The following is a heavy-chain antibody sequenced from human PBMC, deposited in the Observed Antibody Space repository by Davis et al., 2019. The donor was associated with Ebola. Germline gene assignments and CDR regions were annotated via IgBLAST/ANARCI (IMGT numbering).Heavy chain of an antibody. Sequence: ASVKVSCKASGYTFTSYAMHWVRQAPGQRLEWMGWINAGNGNTKYSQKFQGRVTITTDTSASTGYMELSSLTSEDTAAYFCARRETESQQGFDSWGQGTLVTVSS. CDR3: ARRETESQQGFDS. J-gene: IGHJ4*02. V-gene: IGHV1-3*01. D-gene: IGHD1-26*01. CDR2: INAGNGNT. CDR1: GYTFTSYA.